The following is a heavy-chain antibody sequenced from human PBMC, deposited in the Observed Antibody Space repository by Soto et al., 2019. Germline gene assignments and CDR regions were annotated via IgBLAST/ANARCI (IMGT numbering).Heavy chain of an antibody. D-gene: IGHD6-13*01. V-gene: IGHV4-59*01. J-gene: IGHJ4*02. CDR1: GGSMRNYS. Sequence: SETLSLTCTVSGGSMRNYSWTWIRQPPGKGLEWIGYIHYSGTTSFFPSYNPSLRSRVTISEDTSKNQFSLKLLSVTTADTAVYFCAAGEASSRNLAPYYLDFWGQGTLVTVS. CDR2: IHYSGTT. CDR3: AAGEASSRNLAPYYLDF.